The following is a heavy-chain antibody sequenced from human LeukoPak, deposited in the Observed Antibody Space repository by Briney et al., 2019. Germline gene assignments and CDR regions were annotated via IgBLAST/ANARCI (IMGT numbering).Heavy chain of an antibody. CDR2: ISYDGSNK. Sequence: GRSLRLSCAASGFTFSSYAMHWVRQAPGKGLEWVAVISYDGSNKYYADSVKGRFTISRDNAKNSLYLQMNSLRAEDTAVYYCARDGVVVVAATPTYFDYWGQGTLVTVSS. J-gene: IGHJ4*02. CDR3: ARDGVVVVAATPTYFDY. V-gene: IGHV3-30-3*01. D-gene: IGHD2-15*01. CDR1: GFTFSSYA.